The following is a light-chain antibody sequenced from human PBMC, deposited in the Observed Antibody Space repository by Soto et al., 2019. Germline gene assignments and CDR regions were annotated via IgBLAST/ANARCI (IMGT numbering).Light chain of an antibody. CDR2: DAS. Sequence: DIQITQSPSTLSASVGYRFTITCRASQSISSWLAWYQHKPGKAPKLLIYDASSLESGVPSMFSGSGSGTELTLTISSLQPDDFATYYCQTSGTFGQGTKGDI. CDR3: QTSGT. CDR1: QSISSW. J-gene: IGKJ1*01. V-gene: IGKV1-5*01.